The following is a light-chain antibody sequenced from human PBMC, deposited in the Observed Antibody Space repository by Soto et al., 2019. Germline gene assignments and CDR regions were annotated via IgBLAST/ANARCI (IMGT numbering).Light chain of an antibody. J-gene: IGLJ2*01. V-gene: IGLV2-23*02. CDR3: CSYAGGSTLV. CDR1: SSDVGSYNL. CDR2: EVS. Sequence: QSALTQPASVSGSPGQSITISCTGTSSDVGSYNLVSWYQQHPGKAPKLMIYEVSKRPSGVSNRFSGSKSGNTASLTISGLQAEDEADYYCCSYAGGSTLVFVGGTKLTVL.